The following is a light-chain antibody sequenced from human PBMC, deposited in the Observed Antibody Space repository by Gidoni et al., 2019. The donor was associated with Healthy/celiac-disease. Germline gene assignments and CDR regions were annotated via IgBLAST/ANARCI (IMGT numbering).Light chain of an antibody. CDR1: QRVSSSY. V-gene: IGKV3-20*01. CDR2: GAS. J-gene: IGKJ3*01. CDR3: QQYGSSFT. Sequence: DIALTQSPGTLSLAPGERATLSCRASQRVSSSYLAWYQQKPGQAPRLLIYGASSRATGIPDRFSGSGSGTDFTLTISRLEPEDFAVYYCQQYGSSFTFGPGTKVDIK.